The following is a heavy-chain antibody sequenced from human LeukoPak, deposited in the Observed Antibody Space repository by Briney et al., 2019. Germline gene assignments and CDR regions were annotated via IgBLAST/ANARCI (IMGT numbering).Heavy chain of an antibody. CDR1: GGSISSSSYY. D-gene: IGHD5-12*01. CDR2: IYYSGST. J-gene: IGHJ4*02. Sequence: SETLSLTCTVSGGSISSSSYYWGWIRQPPGKGLEWIGSIYYSGSTYYNPSLKSRVTISVDTSKNQFSLKLSSVTAADTAVYYCARGVLWLRSFDYWGQGTLVTVSS. V-gene: IGHV4-39*07. CDR3: ARGVLWLRSFDY.